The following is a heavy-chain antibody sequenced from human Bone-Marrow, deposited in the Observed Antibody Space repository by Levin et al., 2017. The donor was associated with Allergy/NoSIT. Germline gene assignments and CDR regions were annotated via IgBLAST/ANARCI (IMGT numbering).Heavy chain of an antibody. CDR2: ISAYNGKT. CDR3: ARVNTMIIVALGGWFDP. Sequence: GESLKISCKASGYSFTNYGITWVRQAPGQGLEWMGWISAYNGKTKYAQKLQGRVTMTTDTSTSTAYMELRSLRFDDTAVYYCARVNTMIIVALGGWFDPWGQGTLVTVSS. CDR1: GYSFTNYG. D-gene: IGHD3-22*01. V-gene: IGHV1-18*01. J-gene: IGHJ5*02.